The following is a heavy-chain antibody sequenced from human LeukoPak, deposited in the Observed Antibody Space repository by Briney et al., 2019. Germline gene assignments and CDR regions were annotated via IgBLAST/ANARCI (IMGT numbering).Heavy chain of an antibody. CDR2: FTGSAGNI. J-gene: IGHJ5*02. CDR1: GFTFTSQA. D-gene: IGHD1/OR15-1a*01. Sequence: GGSLRLSCAASGFTFTSQALSWVRQAPGKGLEWVSSFTGSAGNIHYADSVKGRFTLSRDTSKETMYLQMNSLRAGDTAIYYCAAGGGNTFNPWGQGTLVTVSS. V-gene: IGHV3-23*01. CDR3: AAGGGNTFNP.